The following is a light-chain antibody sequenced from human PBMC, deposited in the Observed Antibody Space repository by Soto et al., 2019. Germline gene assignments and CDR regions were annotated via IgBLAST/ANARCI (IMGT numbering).Light chain of an antibody. V-gene: IGKV1-39*01. Sequence: DIQMTQSPSSLSASVGDRVTITCRASQSINSYLNWYQQKPGKAPKLLIYAASSLQSGVPSRFSGSGSGTGFTLTINSLQPEDCATYYYQQSYSTPLTCGGGTKVEI. J-gene: IGKJ4*01. CDR1: QSINSY. CDR2: AAS. CDR3: QQSYSTPLT.